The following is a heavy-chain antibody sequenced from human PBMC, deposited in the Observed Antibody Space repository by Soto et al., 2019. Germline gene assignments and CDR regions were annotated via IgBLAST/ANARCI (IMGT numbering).Heavy chain of an antibody. J-gene: IGHJ4*02. V-gene: IGHV1-8*01. CDR1: GYTFTSYD. CDR3: ARERYSGYVCGY. CDR2: MNPNSGNT. Sequence: QVQLVQSGAEVKKPGASVKVSCKASGYTFTSYDINWVRQATGQGLEWMGWMNPNSGNTGYAQTFQGRGTKTRNTSISTAYMELSSQRSEDTAVYYCARERYSGYVCGYWGQGTLVTVSS. D-gene: IGHD5-12*01.